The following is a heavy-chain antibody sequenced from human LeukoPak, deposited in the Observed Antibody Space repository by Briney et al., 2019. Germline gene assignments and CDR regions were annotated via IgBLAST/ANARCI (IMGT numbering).Heavy chain of an antibody. CDR3: AKGGSGSYYAVGYFDY. CDR2: ISGSGGST. CDR1: GFTFSSYA. J-gene: IGHJ4*02. V-gene: IGHV3-23*01. D-gene: IGHD3-10*01. Sequence: GSLRLSCAASGFTFSSYAMSWVRQAPGKGLEWVSAISGSGGSTYYADSVKGRFTISRDNSKNTLYLQMNSLRAEDTAVYYCAKGGSGSYYAVGYFDYWGQGTLVTVSS.